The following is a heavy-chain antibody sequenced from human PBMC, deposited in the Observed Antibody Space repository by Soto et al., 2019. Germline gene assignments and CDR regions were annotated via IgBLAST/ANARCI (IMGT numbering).Heavy chain of an antibody. CDR2: IMPIFRTP. V-gene: IGHV1-69*12. D-gene: IGHD5-12*01. CDR3: ARDNDRLQLGGNYYYIMDV. J-gene: IGHJ6*02. Sequence: QVQLVQSGAEVKKPGSSVKVSSKASRGTFSSYAISWVRQAPGQGLEWMGGIMPIFRTPDYAQKFQGRVTITADESTSTAYMELSSLRSDDTGVYYCARDNDRLQLGGNYYYIMDVWGQGTTVTVSS. CDR1: RGTFSSYA.